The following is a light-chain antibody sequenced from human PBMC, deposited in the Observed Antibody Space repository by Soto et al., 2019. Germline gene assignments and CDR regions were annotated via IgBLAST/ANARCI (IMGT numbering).Light chain of an antibody. CDR1: QYINTR. Sequence: ELVLTDAPATLPSFPGDRLALSCSASQYINTRLAWYQHRPGQAPRLLIYQASHRAAGIPARFSGSGSGTDFTLNISEVEAEDFGIYYCNQGQNWPRTFGQGTKVDIK. V-gene: IGKV3-11*01. J-gene: IGKJ1*01. CDR3: NQGQNWPRT. CDR2: QAS.